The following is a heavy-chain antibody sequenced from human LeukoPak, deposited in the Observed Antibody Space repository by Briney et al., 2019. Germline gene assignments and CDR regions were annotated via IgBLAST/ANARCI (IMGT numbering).Heavy chain of an antibody. CDR1: GFTVSSNY. CDR2: IYSGGST. Sequence: PGGSLRLSCAASGFTVSSNYMSWVRQAPGKGLEWVSVIYSGGSTYYADSVKGRFTISRDNSKNTLYLQMNSLRAEDTAVYYCASEIWSGYFDYWGQGTLVTVSS. CDR3: ASEIWSGYFDY. V-gene: IGHV3-66*02. J-gene: IGHJ4*02. D-gene: IGHD3-3*01.